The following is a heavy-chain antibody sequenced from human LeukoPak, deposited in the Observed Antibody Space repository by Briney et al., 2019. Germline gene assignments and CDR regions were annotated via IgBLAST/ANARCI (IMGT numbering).Heavy chain of an antibody. J-gene: IGHJ4*02. D-gene: IGHD3-10*01. CDR3: ARDGSGSYMPFDY. CDR1: GYTFTNFA. V-gene: IGHV1-18*01. Sequence: ASVTVSCKASGYTFTNFAISWVRQAPGQGLEWMGWVSAKSGNTNYAQKFQGRVTMTTDTSTNTAYMELRSLRSDDTAAYFCARDGSGSYMPFDYWGQGTPASVSS. CDR2: VSAKSGNT.